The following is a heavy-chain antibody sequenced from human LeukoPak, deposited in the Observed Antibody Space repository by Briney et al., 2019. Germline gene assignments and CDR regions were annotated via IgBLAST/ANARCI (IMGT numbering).Heavy chain of an antibody. Sequence: PGGSLRLSCAASGFTFSSYWMHWVRHAPGKGLVWVSRINSDGSSTSYADSVKGRFTISRDNAKNTLYLQMNSLRAEDTAVYYCAREGEVYGSFDYWGQGTLVTVSS. CDR1: GFTFSSYW. CDR3: AREGEVYGSFDY. V-gene: IGHV3-74*01. CDR2: INSDGSST. J-gene: IGHJ4*02. D-gene: IGHD3-10*01.